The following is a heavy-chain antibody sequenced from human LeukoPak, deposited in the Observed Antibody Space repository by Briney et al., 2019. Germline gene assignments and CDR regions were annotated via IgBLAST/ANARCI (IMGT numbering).Heavy chain of an antibody. CDR3: VRHLALDY. CDR1: GGSISSYY. Sequence: SETLSLTCTVSGGSISSYYWSWIRQPPGKGLEWIGYIYYSGSTNYNPSLKSRVTISVDTSKNQFSLKLSSVTAADTAVYYCVRHLALDYWGQGTLVTVSS. CDR2: IYYSGST. J-gene: IGHJ4*02. V-gene: IGHV4-59*08.